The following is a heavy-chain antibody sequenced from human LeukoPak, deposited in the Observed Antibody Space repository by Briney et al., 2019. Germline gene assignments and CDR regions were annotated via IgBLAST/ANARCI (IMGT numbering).Heavy chain of an antibody. CDR1: GGSISSGSYY. D-gene: IGHD3-22*01. CDR3: ARVCWDSSGYYYNYYYYYMDV. J-gene: IGHJ6*03. CDR2: IYYSGST. Sequence: SQTLSLTCTVSGGSISSGSYYWSWIRQPPGKGLEWIGYIYYSGSTNYNPSLKSRVTISVDTSKNQFSLKLSSVTAADTAVYYCARVCWDSSGYYYNYYYYYMDVWGKGTTVTVSS. V-gene: IGHV4-61*01.